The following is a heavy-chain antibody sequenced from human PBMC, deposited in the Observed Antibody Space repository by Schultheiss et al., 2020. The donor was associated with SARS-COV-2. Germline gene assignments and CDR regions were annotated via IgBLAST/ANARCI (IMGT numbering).Heavy chain of an antibody. J-gene: IGHJ5*02. CDR3: AHRRRQQQARITVTFDP. CDR1: GFSLTTGVG. CDR2: IYWNGER. Sequence: SGPTLVKPTQTLTLTCSFSGFSLTTGVGVGWLRQPPGKALEWLALIYWNGERRYRPSLESRLTIIKDASKNQVVLIMTNMDPVDTATYYCAHRRRQQQARITVTFDPWGQGTLVTVSS. D-gene: IGHD6-13*01. V-gene: IGHV2-5*01.